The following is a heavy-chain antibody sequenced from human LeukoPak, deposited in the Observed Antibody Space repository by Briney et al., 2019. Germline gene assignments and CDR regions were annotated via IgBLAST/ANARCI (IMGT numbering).Heavy chain of an antibody. CDR2: LYYSGST. V-gene: IGHV4-39*07. Sequence: SETLSPTCTVSGGSISRSSYYWGWFRQPPGTGLDSIGSLYYSGSTYYNPSLMSRVTISVDTSKNQFSLKLGSVTAADTAVYYCARTQGYGYDDAFDVWGQGTMVTVSS. CDR1: GGSISRSSYY. D-gene: IGHD5-18*01. CDR3: ARTQGYGYDDAFDV. J-gene: IGHJ3*01.